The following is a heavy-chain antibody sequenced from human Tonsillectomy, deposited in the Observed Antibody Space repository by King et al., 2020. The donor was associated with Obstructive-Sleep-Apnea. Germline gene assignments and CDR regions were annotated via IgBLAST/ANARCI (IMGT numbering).Heavy chain of an antibody. CDR3: ARDRDWSFDF. D-gene: IGHD3-9*01. CDR1: GFTFRSYS. J-gene: IGHJ4*02. Sequence: VQLVESGGGSVQPGGSLRLSCVGSGFTFRSYSMNLVRQAPGKGLEWLSYINPWGTAIVYADSVRGRFTISRDEAKTSVYLQMNSLRPEDTSVYYCARDRDWSFDFWGQGTLVTVSS. V-gene: IGHV3-48*01. CDR2: INPWGTAI.